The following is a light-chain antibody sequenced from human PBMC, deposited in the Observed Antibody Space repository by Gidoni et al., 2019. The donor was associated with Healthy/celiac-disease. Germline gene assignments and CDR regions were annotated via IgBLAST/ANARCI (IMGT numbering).Light chain of an antibody. J-gene: IGKJ3*01. CDR3: QQYDNLPFT. CDR2: DAS. CDR1: QDISNY. V-gene: IGKV1-33*01. Sequence: DIQMTQSPSSLSASVGDRVTITCQASQDISNYLNWYQQKPGKAPKLLIYDASNLETGVPSRFSGRGSGTDFTFTISSLQPEDISTYYCQQYDNLPFTFGPXTKVDIK.